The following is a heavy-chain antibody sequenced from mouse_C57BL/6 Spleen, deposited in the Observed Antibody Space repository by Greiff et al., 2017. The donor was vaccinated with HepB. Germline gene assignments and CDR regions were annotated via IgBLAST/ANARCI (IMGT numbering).Heavy chain of an antibody. J-gene: IGHJ4*01. CDR2: INPYNGGT. CDR1: GYTFTDYY. V-gene: IGHV1-19*01. Sequence: VQLQQSGPVLVKPGASVKMSCKASGYTFTDYYMNWVKQSHGKSLEWIGVINPYNGGTSYNQKFKGKATLTVDKSSSTAYMELNSLTSEDSAVYYCARFTMVVATGAMDYWGQGTSVTVSS. D-gene: IGHD1-1*01. CDR3: ARFTMVVATGAMDY.